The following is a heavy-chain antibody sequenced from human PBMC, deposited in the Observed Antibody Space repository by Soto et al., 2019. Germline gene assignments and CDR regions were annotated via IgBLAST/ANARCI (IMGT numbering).Heavy chain of an antibody. CDR2: IWYDGSNK. V-gene: IGHV3-33*01. Sequence: PGGSLRLSCAASGFTFSSYGMHWVRQAPGKGLEWVAVIWYDGSNKYYADSVKGRFTISRDNSKNTLYLQMNSLRAEDTAVYYCARDQYYYDSSGSGPLDYWGQGTLVTVSS. CDR1: GFTFSSYG. CDR3: ARDQYYYDSSGSGPLDY. D-gene: IGHD3-22*01. J-gene: IGHJ4*02.